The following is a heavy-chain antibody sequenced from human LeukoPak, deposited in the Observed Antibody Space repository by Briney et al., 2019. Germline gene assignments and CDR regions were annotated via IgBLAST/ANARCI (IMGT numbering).Heavy chain of an antibody. CDR1: GFTFSSYG. Sequence: GRSLRPSCAASGFTFSSYGMHWVRQAPCKGLEWVAVIWYDGSNKYYADSVKGRFTISRDNSKNTLYLQMNSLRAEDTAVYYCARDPSSWSSSWNDYWGQGTLVTVSS. V-gene: IGHV3-33*01. CDR2: IWYDGSNK. D-gene: IGHD6-13*01. J-gene: IGHJ4*02. CDR3: ARDPSSWSSSWNDY.